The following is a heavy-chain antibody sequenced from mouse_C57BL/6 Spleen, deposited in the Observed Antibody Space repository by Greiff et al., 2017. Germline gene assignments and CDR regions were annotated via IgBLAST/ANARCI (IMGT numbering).Heavy chain of an antibody. CDR1: GYTFTDYN. D-gene: IGHD1-1*01. CDR2: INPNNGGT. V-gene: IGHV1-18*01. CDR3: ARGGGYYCGSSYGFAY. J-gene: IGHJ3*01. Sequence: EVQLQQSGPELVKPGASVKIPCKASGYTFTDYNMDWVKQSHGKSLEWIGDINPNNGGTIYNQKFKGKATLTVDKSSSTAYMELRSLTSEDTAVYDCARGGGYYCGSSYGFAYWGQGTLVTVSA.